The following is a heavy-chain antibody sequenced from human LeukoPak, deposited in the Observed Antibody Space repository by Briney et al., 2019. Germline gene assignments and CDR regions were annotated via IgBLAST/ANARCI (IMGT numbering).Heavy chain of an antibody. CDR3: ARDYGVKFDY. J-gene: IGHJ4*02. CDR2: IYYSGST. Sequence: SETLSLTCPVSGGSISSSSYYWGWIRQPPGKGLEWIGSIYYSGSTYYNPSLKSRVTISVDTSKNQFSLKLSSVTAADTAVYYCARDYGVKFDYWGQGTLVTVSS. V-gene: IGHV4-39*01. D-gene: IGHD4-17*01. CDR1: GGSISSSSYY.